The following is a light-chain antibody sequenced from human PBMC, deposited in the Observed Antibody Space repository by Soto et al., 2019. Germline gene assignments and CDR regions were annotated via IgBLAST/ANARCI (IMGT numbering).Light chain of an antibody. CDR2: AAS. CDR1: QSISCY. Sequence: DIQMTQSPSSLSASVGDRVTITCRASQSISCYLNWYQQNPGKAPKLMIYAASSLQSGVPSRFSGSGSGTDFTLTISSLQPEDFANYYCQQSYSTPHTFGQGTKLEIQ. CDR3: QQSYSTPHT. V-gene: IGKV1-39*01. J-gene: IGKJ2*01.